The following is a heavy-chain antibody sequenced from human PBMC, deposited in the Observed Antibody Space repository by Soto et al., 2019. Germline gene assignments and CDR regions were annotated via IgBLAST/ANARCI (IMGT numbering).Heavy chain of an antibody. CDR1: GFDFSNYG. Sequence: EVQLLESGGGLVQPGGSLRISCAASGFDFSNYGMSWVRQAPGKGLEWVSAISGTAHASYYAASVKGRFTISRDNSKKTLYLHMNSLRVEDTAVYFCVKDAPQPFSDWGQGTLVTVSS. D-gene: IGHD3-3*02. CDR2: ISGTAHAS. J-gene: IGHJ4*02. V-gene: IGHV3-23*01. CDR3: VKDAPQPFSD.